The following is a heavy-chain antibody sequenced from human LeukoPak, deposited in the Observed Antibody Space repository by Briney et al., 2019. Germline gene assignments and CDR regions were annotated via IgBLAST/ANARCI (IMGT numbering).Heavy chain of an antibody. CDR1: GGSISSYY. CDR2: IYYSGTT. CDR3: ARGILYYFDY. Sequence: PSETLSLTCTSSGGSISSYYWSWIRQPPGKGLEWIGYIYYSGTTNYNPSLKSRVTISVDTSKNQFSLKLSSVTAADTAVYYCARGILYYFDYWGQGTLVTVSS. V-gene: IGHV4-59*12. J-gene: IGHJ4*02.